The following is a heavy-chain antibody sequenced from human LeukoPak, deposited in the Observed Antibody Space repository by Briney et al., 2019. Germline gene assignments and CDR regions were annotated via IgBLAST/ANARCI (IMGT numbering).Heavy chain of an antibody. D-gene: IGHD6-13*01. CDR1: GGSISSSSYY. CDR3: ARPGIAAADHLTFPYYYYYGMDV. Sequence: SETLSLTCTVSGGSISSSSYYWGWIRQPPGKGLEWIGSMHYSGSTDYNPSLKSRVTISVDTSKNHFSLKLSSVTAADTAVYYCARPGIAAADHLTFPYYYYYGMDVWGQGTTVTVFS. V-gene: IGHV4-39*02. CDR2: MHYSGST. J-gene: IGHJ6*02.